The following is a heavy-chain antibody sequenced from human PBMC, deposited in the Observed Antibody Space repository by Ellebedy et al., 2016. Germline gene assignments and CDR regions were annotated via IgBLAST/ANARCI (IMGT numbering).Heavy chain of an antibody. V-gene: IGHV4-39*07. J-gene: IGHJ5*02. Sequence: SETLSLXXTVSGGSISSSSYYWGWIRQPPGKGLEWIGSIYYSGSTYYNPSLKSRVTISVDTSKNQFSLKLSSVTAADTAVYYCARGFDGSVSFDPWGQGTLVTVSS. CDR1: GGSISSSSYY. CDR3: ARGFDGSVSFDP. D-gene: IGHD3-10*01. CDR2: IYYSGST.